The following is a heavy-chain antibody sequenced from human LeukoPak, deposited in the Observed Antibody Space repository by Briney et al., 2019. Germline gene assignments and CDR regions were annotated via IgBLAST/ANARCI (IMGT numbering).Heavy chain of an antibody. CDR3: ANSGWSLRDY. V-gene: IGHV3-7*01. CDR2: IKPDGSQK. CDR1: GFTFSSYT. D-gene: IGHD6-19*01. Sequence: GGSLRLSCAASGFTFSSYTMNWVRQAPGRGLEWVANIKPDGSQKYYVGSVKGRFSISRDNAENSLYLQMNSLRAEDTAVYYCANSGWSLRDYWGQGTLVTVSS. J-gene: IGHJ4*02.